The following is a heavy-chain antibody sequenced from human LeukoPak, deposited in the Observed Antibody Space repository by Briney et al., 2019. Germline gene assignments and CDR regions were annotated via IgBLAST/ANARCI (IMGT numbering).Heavy chain of an antibody. Sequence: PGGSLRLSCAASGFTFNSYSMNWVRQAPGKGLEWVSSISGSNSYIYYADSMKGRFTISRDNSKNTLYLQMNSLRAEDTAVYYCAKVVVGASAYWGQGTLVTVSS. V-gene: IGHV3-21*04. CDR3: AKVVVGASAY. J-gene: IGHJ4*02. D-gene: IGHD1-26*01. CDR2: ISGSNSYI. CDR1: GFTFNSYS.